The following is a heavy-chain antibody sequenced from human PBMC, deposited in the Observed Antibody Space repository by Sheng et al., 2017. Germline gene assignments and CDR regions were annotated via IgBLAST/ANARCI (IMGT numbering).Heavy chain of an antibody. J-gene: IGHJ2*01. V-gene: IGHV3-7*01. CDR1: GFTFSNYR. Sequence: EEQLVESGGSLVLPGGSLRLSCVASGFTFSNYRMHWVRQAPGKGLQWVANLREDGNERNYVDSVKGRFTISRDNARDSLFLEMNSLGVEDTAIYYCVRLGSWYPXRYLDLWG. CDR2: LREDGNER. D-gene: IGHD6-13*01. CDR3: VRLGSWYPXRYLDL.